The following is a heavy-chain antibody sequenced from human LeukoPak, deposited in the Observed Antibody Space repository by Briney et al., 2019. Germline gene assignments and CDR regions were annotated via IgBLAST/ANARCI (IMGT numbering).Heavy chain of an antibody. CDR1: GYTFTDYY. CDR2: INPSGGGT. V-gene: IGHV1-46*01. D-gene: IGHD6-19*01. Sequence: ASVKVSCKASGYTFTDYYMHWVRQAPGQGLEWMGIINPSGGGTSHAQKFQGRVTMTRDTSTSTVYMELSSLRSEDTAVYYCARDRSSGWYPLDYWGQGTLVTVSS. J-gene: IGHJ4*02. CDR3: ARDRSSGWYPLDY.